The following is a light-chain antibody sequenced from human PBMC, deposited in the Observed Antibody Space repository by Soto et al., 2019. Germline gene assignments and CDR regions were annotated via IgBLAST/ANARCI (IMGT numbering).Light chain of an antibody. V-gene: IGKV3-20*01. CDR3: QQHGT. J-gene: IGKJ2*01. Sequence: EIVLTQSPGTLSLSPGERATLSCRASRSLSSSYVVWYQQKPGQAPRLLIYAASRRATGIPDRFSGSGSATEYTLTISRLEPADFAVYYCQQHGTFGQGT. CDR2: AAS. CDR1: RSLSSSY.